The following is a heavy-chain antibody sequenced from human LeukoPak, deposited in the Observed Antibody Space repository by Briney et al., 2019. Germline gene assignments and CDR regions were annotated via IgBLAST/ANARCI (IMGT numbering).Heavy chain of an antibody. CDR1: GYTFTSYY. D-gene: IGHD3-9*01. Sequence: GASVNVSCKASGYTFTSYYMHGVRQAPGQGLDWVGIINPSGGSTSYAQKFQGRVTMTRDTSTSTVYMEMSSLRSEDTAVYYCARGGYFDWLLDYWGQGTLVTVSS. CDR2: INPSGGST. CDR3: ARGGYFDWLLDY. J-gene: IGHJ4*02. V-gene: IGHV1-46*01.